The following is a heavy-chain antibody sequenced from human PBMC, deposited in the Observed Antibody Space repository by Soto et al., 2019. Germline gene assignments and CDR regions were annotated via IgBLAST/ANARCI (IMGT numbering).Heavy chain of an antibody. D-gene: IGHD5-18*01. CDR3: AKGSTAMTYFDY. V-gene: IGHV3-23*01. CDR1: GFTFSTYA. Sequence: PGGSLRLSCAASGFTFSTYAMTWVRQAPGKGLEWVSAISASGGSTYYADSVRGRFTISRGNSKNTLYLQMNSLRVEDTAVYYCAKGSTAMTYFDYWGQGTLVTVSS. J-gene: IGHJ4*02. CDR2: ISASGGST.